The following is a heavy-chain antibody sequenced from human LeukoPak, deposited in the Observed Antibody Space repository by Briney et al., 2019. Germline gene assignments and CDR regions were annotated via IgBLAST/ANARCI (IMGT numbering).Heavy chain of an antibody. V-gene: IGHV4-39*01. CDR1: GGSISSSSYY. J-gene: IGHJ6*02. CDR2: IYYSGST. D-gene: IGHD2-2*01. Sequence: PSETLSLTCTVSGGSISSSSYYWGWIRQPPGKGLEWIGSIYYSGSTYYNPSFKSRVTISVDTSKNQFSLKLSSVTAADTAVYYCASISPVVVPAAAYYYYGMDVWGQGTTVTVSS. CDR3: ASISPVVVPAAAYYYYGMDV.